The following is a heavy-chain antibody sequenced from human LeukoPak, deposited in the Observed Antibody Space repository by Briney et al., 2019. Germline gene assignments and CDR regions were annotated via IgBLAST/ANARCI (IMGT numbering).Heavy chain of an antibody. CDR3: ARDRTYCSGGSCHRSPFDY. J-gene: IGHJ4*02. D-gene: IGHD2-15*01. CDR2: IYSGGST. Sequence: PGGSLRLSCAASGFTVSSNYMSWVRQAPGKGLEWVSVIYSGGSTYYADSVKGRFTISRDNSKNTLYLQMNSLRAVDTAVYYCARDRTYCSGGSCHRSPFDYWGQGTLVTVSS. CDR1: GFTVSSNY. V-gene: IGHV3-66*01.